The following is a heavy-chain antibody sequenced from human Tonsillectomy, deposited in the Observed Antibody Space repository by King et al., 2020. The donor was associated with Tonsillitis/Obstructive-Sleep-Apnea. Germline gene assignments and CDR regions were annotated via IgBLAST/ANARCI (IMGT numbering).Heavy chain of an antibody. Sequence: DVQLVESGGGLVQPGGSLRLSCAASGFTFSSYAMSGVRQAPGTGLEWVSAISGSGGSTYYADSVKGGLTISRDNSKNTLYLQMKRLRAEDTAVYYCAKHPWYYDFWSGYYTGWYFDYWGQGTLVTVSS. CDR2: ISGSGGST. V-gene: IGHV3-23*04. CDR1: GFTFSSYA. D-gene: IGHD3-3*01. CDR3: AKHPWYYDFWSGYYTGWYFDY. J-gene: IGHJ4*02.